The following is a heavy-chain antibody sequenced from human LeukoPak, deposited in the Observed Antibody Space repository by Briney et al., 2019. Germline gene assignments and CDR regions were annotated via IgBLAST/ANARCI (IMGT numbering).Heavy chain of an antibody. Sequence: PSETLSLTCTVSGGSISSYYWSWIRQPAGKGLEWIGRIYTSGSTNYNPSLKSRVTISVDTSKNQFSLKLSSVTAADTAVYYCARDGYSGGVPSYYFDYWGQGTLVTVSS. CDR3: ARDGYSGGVPSYYFDY. D-gene: IGHD3-3*01. V-gene: IGHV4-4*07. CDR2: IYTSGST. CDR1: GGSISSYY. J-gene: IGHJ4*02.